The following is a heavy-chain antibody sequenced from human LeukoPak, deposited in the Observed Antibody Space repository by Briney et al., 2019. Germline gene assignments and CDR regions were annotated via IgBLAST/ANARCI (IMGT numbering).Heavy chain of an antibody. V-gene: IGHV3-23*01. J-gene: IGHJ4*02. D-gene: IGHD3-3*01. CDR2: IRGSGGST. CDR3: AKDPSLITIFGVDFDY. CDR1: GFIFSSYA. Sequence: GRSLRLSCAPSGFIFSSYAMSWVSQAPGKGLEWVSAIRGSGGSTYYADSVKGRFTISRDNSKNTLYLQMNSLRAEDTAVYYCAKDPSLITIFGVDFDYGGQGTLVTVSS.